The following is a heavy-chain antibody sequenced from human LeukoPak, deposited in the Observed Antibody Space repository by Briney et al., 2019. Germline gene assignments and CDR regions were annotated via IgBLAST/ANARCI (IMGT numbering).Heavy chain of an antibody. CDR1: GGSIRSSYYY. CDR2: IYDSGST. V-gene: IGHV4-39*02. CDR3: ARDGSNWSNDYYHGVDV. D-gene: IGHD4-11*01. J-gene: IGHJ6*02. Sequence: SETLSLTCTVSGGSIRSSYYYWGWIRQPPGKGLEWIGSIYDSGSTYYNPSLKSRVTISVDTSKNQFSLKLNSVTAADTAVYYCARDGSNWSNDYYHGVDVWGQGTTVTVSS.